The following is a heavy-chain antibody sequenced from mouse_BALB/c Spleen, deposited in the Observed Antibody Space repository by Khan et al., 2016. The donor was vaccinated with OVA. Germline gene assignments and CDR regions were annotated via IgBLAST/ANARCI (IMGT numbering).Heavy chain of an antibody. CDR3: TREWENGNNLYYVMDY. J-gene: IGHJ4*01. CDR2: ISSGGSYR. V-gene: IGHV5-6-4*01. D-gene: IGHD6-1*01. Sequence: EVQLVESGGGLVKPGGSLKLSCAASGFTFSSYTMSWVRQTPEKRLEWVANISSGGSYRYYPDSVKGRFTISRDNAKNILYLQMSSLKSEDTAMYYCTREWENGNNLYYVMDYWGQGTSVTVSS. CDR1: GFTFSSYT.